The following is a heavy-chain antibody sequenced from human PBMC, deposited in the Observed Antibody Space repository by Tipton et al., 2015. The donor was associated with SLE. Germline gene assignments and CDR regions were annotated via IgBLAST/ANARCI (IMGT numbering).Heavy chain of an antibody. D-gene: IGHD6-6*01. V-gene: IGHV4-34*01. J-gene: IGHJ4*02. CDR3: ARHKSSSPSFDY. CDR2: INHSGST. CDR1: GGSFSGYY. Sequence: TLSLTCAVYGGSFSGYYWSWIRQPPGKGLEWIGEINHSGSTNYNPSLKSRVTISVDTSKNQFSLKLSSVTAADTAVYYCARHKSSSPSFDYWGQGTLVTVSS.